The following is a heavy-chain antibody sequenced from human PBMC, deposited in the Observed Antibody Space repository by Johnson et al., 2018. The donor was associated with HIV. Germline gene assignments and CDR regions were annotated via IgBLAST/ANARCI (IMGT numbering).Heavy chain of an antibody. J-gene: IGHJ3*02. CDR2: ISYDGSNK. CDR1: GFTFTFYA. CDR3: AKDKAVVTALYDAFDI. D-gene: IGHD2-21*02. V-gene: IGHV3-30-3*01. Sequence: QVQLVESGGGVVQPGRSLRLSCAASGFTFTFYAMHWVRQAPGKGLEWVAVISYDGSNKYYADSVKGRFTISRDNSKNTLYLQMNSLRAEDTAVYYCAKDKAVVTALYDAFDIWGQGTTVTVSS.